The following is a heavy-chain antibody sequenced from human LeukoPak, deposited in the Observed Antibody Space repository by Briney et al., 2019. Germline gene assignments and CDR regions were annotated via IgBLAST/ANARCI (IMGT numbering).Heavy chain of an antibody. D-gene: IGHD2-21*02. CDR1: GFSLSNARMG. CDR2: IFSNDEK. J-gene: IGHJ4*02. V-gene: IGHV2-26*01. Sequence: SGPVLVKPTETLTLTCTVSGFSLSNARMGVSWIRPPPGKAPERLAHIFSNDEKSYSTSLKSRLTISKDTSKSQVVLTMTNMDPVDTATYYCARILSYCGGDCNPSIDYWGQGTLVTVSS. CDR3: ARILSYCGGDCNPSIDY.